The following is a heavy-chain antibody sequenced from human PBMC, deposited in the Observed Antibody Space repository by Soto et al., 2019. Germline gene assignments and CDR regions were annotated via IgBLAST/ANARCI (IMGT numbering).Heavy chain of an antibody. CDR1: GFTFSDYY. CDR3: ARDTGGSYDY. J-gene: IGHJ4*02. V-gene: IGHV3-72*01. Sequence: SLRLSCAASGFTFSDYYMDWVRQVPGKGLEWVGRTRNKANSYSAEYAPSMKGRFTISRHDLEDSMYLQMNSLKTEDTAVYYCARDTGGSYDYWGQGALVTVSS. D-gene: IGHD1-26*01. CDR2: TRNKANSYSA.